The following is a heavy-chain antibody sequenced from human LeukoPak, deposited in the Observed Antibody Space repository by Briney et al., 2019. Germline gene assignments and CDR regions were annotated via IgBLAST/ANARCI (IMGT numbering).Heavy chain of an antibody. CDR1: GFTFSSYT. CDR3: ARDDHDVVVPAAPDY. CDR2: ISYDGSNK. Sequence: GGSLRPSCAASGFTFSSYTMHWVRQAPGKGLEWVAVISYDGSNKYYADSVKGRFTISRDNSKNTLYLQMNSLRAEDTAVYYCARDDHDVVVPAAPDYWGQGTLVTVSS. J-gene: IGHJ4*02. D-gene: IGHD2-2*01. V-gene: IGHV3-30-3*01.